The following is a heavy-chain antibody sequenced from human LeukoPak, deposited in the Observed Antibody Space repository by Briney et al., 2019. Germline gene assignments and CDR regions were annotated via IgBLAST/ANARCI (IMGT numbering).Heavy chain of an antibody. CDR2: IKQEGSEK. CDR3: AKDMHLDGSEIDYMDV. CDR1: GFTFSSYW. J-gene: IGHJ6*03. Sequence: GGSLRLSCAASGFTFSSYWMSWVRQAPGKGLEWVANIKQEGSEKYYVDSVNGRFTISRDNAKNSLYLQMNSLRVEDTALYFCAKDMHLDGSEIDYMDVWGKGTTVTVSS. V-gene: IGHV3-7*03. D-gene: IGHD3-10*01.